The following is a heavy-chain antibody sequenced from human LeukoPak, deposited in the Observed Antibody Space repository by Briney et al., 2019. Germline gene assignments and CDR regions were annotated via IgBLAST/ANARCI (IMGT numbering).Heavy chain of an antibody. J-gene: IGHJ4*02. V-gene: IGHV1-69*04. CDR2: IIPILGIA. Sequence: SVKVSCKASGGTFSIYAISWVRQAPGQGLEWMGKIIPILGIANYAQKCQGRITITADKSTSTAYMELSSLRSEDTAVYYCARDGDLDYWGQGTLVTVSS. D-gene: IGHD2-21*02. CDR1: GGTFSIYA. CDR3: ARDGDLDY.